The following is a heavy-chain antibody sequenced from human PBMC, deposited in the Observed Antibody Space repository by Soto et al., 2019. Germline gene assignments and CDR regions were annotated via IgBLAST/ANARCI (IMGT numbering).Heavy chain of an antibody. CDR3: ARARKDIVVVPAATFFDY. J-gene: IGHJ4*02. CDR2: INHSGST. Sequence: SETLSLTCAVYGGSFSGYYWSWIRQPPGKGLEWIGEINHSGSTNYNPSLKSRVTISVDTSKNQFSLKLSSVTAADTAVYYCARARKDIVVVPAATFFDYWGQGTLVTVSS. V-gene: IGHV4-34*01. D-gene: IGHD2-2*01. CDR1: GGSFSGYY.